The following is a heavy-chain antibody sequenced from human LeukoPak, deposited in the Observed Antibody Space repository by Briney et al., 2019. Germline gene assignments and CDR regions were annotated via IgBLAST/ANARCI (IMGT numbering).Heavy chain of an antibody. CDR2: IYYSGST. V-gene: IGHV4-39*01. D-gene: IGHD3-22*01. Sequence: SETLSLTCTVSGGSISSSSYYWGWVRQPPGRGGEWIGSIYYSGSTYYNPSLKSRVTISVDTSKNQFSLKLSSVTAADTAVYYCASNGYDSSGYYSDWGQGTLVTVSS. CDR1: GGSISSSSYY. CDR3: ASNGYDSSGYYSD. J-gene: IGHJ4*02.